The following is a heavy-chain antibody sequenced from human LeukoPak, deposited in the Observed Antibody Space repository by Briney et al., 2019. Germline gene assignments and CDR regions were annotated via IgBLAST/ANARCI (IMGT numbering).Heavy chain of an antibody. CDR3: ARDRYYDSSGSFDY. CDR1: GYTFTGYY. D-gene: IGHD3-22*01. V-gene: IGHV1-2*02. J-gene: IGHJ4*02. Sequence: GASVKVSCKASGYTFTGYYMHWVRQAPGQGLEWMGWINPNSGGTNYAQKFQGRVTMTRDTSISTAYMELRSLRSDDTAVYYCARDRYYDSSGSFDYWGQGTLVTVSS. CDR2: INPNSGGT.